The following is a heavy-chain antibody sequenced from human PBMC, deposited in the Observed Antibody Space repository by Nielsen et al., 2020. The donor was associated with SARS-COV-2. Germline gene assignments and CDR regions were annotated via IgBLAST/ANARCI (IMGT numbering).Heavy chain of an antibody. CDR3: ASSVRGGSSPGY. CDR2: IYSGGST. J-gene: IGHJ4*02. V-gene: IGHV3-66*01. D-gene: IGHD2-15*01. Sequence: GESLKISCAASGFTVSSNYMSWVRQAPGKGLEWVSVIYSGGSTYYADSVKGRFTISRDNSKNTLYLQMNSLRSEDTAVYYCASSVRGGSSPGYWGQGTLVTVSS. CDR1: GFTVSSNY.